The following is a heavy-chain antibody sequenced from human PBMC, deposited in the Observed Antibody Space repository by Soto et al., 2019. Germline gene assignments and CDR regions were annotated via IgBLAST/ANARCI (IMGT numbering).Heavy chain of an antibody. V-gene: IGHV3-48*02. CDR2: ISGSGIT. J-gene: IGHJ4*02. Sequence: VQLVESGGGLILPGGSLRLSCGVSGFNLISHSMNWVRQAPGKGLEWLAHISGSGITYYAESVKGRFTISRDNAKNSLFLQMNSLRDEDTAVYYCASTVDYWGRGTLVTVST. D-gene: IGHD2-15*01. CDR1: GFNLISHS. CDR3: ASTVDY.